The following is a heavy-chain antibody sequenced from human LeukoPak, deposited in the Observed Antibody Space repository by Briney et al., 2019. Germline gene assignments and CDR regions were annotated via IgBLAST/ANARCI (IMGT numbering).Heavy chain of an antibody. CDR3: ARTRSSGWPYYYYYGMDV. V-gene: IGHV4-34*01. D-gene: IGHD6-19*01. J-gene: IGHJ6*02. CDR1: GGSFSGYY. CDR2: INHSGST. Sequence: PSETLSLTCAVYGGSFSGYYWSWIRQPPGKGLEWIGEINHSGSTNYSPSLKSRVTISVDTSKNQFSLKLSSVTAADTAVYYCARTRSSGWPYYYYYGMDVWGQGTTVTVSS.